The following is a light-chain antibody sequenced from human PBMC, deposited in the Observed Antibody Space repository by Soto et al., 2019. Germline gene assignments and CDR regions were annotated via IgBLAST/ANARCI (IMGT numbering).Light chain of an antibody. CDR3: QQYNSYSLT. V-gene: IGKV1-5*01. Sequence: DIPMTPSPSTLSATLGDRVTITCRASQSISSWLAWYQQKPGKAPKLLIYDASSLESGVPSRFSGSGSGTEFTLTISSLQPDDFATYYCQQYNSYSLTFGQGTKVDIK. J-gene: IGKJ1*01. CDR1: QSISSW. CDR2: DAS.